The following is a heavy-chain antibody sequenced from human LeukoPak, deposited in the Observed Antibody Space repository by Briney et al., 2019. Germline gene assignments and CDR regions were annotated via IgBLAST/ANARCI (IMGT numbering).Heavy chain of an antibody. CDR1: GFTFSSYW. V-gene: IGHV3-7*03. J-gene: IGHJ6*02. D-gene: IGHD3-22*01. Sequence: GGSLRLSCAASGFTFSSYWMSWVRQAPGKGLEWVANINEDGSEKYYVDSVKGRFTISRDNAKNSLYLQMNSLRAEDTAVYYCARDKKWLLPAIYYYYGMDVWGQGATVTVSS. CDR3: ARDKKWLLPAIYYYYGMDV. CDR2: INEDGSEK.